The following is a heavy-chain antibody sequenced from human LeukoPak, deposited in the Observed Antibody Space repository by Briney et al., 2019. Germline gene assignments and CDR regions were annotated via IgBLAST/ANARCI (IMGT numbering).Heavy chain of an antibody. CDR1: GFTFSSYG. J-gene: IGHJ4*02. CDR2: ISYDGSNK. V-gene: IGHV3-30*18. CDR3: AKPYSSSYYFDY. Sequence: GGSLRLSCAASGFTFSSYGMHWVRQAPGKGLEWVAVISYDGSNKYYADSVKGRFTISRDNSKNTLYLQMNSLRAEGTAVYYCAKPYSSSYYFDYWGQGTLVTVSS. D-gene: IGHD6-13*01.